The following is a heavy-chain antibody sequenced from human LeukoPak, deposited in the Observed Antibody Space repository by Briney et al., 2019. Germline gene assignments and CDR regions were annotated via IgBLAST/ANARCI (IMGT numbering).Heavy chain of an antibody. CDR3: ASGATKLYYYYYGMDV. CDR1: GFTFSIFG. J-gene: IGHJ6*02. D-gene: IGHD5-12*01. V-gene: IGHV3-30*19. CDR2: ISYDGSNK. Sequence: PGGSLRLSCAASGFTFSIFGLHWVRQAPGKGLEWVAVISYDGSNKYYADSVKGRFTISRDNSKNTLYLQMNSLRAEDTAVYYCASGATKLYYYYYGMDVWGQGTTVTVSS.